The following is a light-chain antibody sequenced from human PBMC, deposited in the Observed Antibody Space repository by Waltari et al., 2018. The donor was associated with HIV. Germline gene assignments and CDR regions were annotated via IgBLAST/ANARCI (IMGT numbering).Light chain of an antibody. V-gene: IGKV1-12*01. J-gene: IGKJ4*01. CDR1: QSIGRW. CDR2: AAS. Sequence: DIQMTPSPSSVSASVGDSVTITCRASQSIGRWLVWYQQTPGKAPKLLIYAASTLQGGVPSRFSGSGSGTSFTLTSSSLQPEDFATYYCQQASSLPLTFGEGTKVEIK. CDR3: QQASSLPLT.